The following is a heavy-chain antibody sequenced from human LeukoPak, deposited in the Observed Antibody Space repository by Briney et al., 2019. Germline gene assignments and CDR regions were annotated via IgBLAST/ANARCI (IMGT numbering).Heavy chain of an antibody. V-gene: IGHV5-51*01. J-gene: IGHJ5*02. CDR3: ARHHPYYRGSRWFDP. CDR1: GSTFTNNW. Sequence: RGESLKISCKGSGSTFTNNWIARVRQMPGKGLEWMGIIYPGDSDTRYSPSFQGQVTISADKSISTAYLQWSSLKASDTAIYYCARHHPYYRGSRWFDPWGQGTLVTVLS. D-gene: IGHD3-10*01. CDR2: IYPGDSDT.